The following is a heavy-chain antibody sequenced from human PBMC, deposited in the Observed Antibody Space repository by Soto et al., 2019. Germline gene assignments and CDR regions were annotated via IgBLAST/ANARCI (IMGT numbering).Heavy chain of an antibody. CDR3: VRKYPGTRPFDY. J-gene: IGHJ4*01. Sequence: GGSLRLSCAASGFTFNSYAINWVRQAPGKGLAWVSAIGTHGNTYYANSVKGRFTISRDNSRTTLYLQMNSLRVEYTALYYCVRKYPGTRPFDYWGQGTLVTGS. CDR1: GFTFNSYA. V-gene: IGHV3-23*01. D-gene: IGHD2-2*01. CDR2: IGTHGNT.